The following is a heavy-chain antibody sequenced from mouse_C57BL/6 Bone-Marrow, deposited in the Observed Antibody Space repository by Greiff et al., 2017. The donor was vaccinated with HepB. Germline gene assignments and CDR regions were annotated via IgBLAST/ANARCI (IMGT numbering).Heavy chain of an antibody. D-gene: IGHD1-1*01. CDR3: ARWDYYYYAMDY. CDR2: INSDGGST. CDR1: EYEFPSHD. Sequence: DVMLVESGGGLVQPGESLKLSCESNEYEFPSHDMSWVRKTPEKRLELVAAINSDGGSTYYPDTMERRFIISRDNTKKTLYLQMSSLRSEDTALYYCARWDYYYYAMDYWGQGTSVTVSS. V-gene: IGHV5-2*01. J-gene: IGHJ4*01.